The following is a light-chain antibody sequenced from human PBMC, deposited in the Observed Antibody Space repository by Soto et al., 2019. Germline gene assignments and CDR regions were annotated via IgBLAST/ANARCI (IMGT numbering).Light chain of an antibody. Sequence: DIVLTQSPGTLSLSPGERATLSCRASQSVSSNYLAWYQQKPGQTPKVLIYHASTRATGIPDRFSGSGSGTDFTLTISRLEAEDFAVYYCQQYGSSPLTFGGGTKVDIK. V-gene: IGKV3-20*01. CDR3: QQYGSSPLT. J-gene: IGKJ4*01. CDR2: HAS. CDR1: QSVSSNY.